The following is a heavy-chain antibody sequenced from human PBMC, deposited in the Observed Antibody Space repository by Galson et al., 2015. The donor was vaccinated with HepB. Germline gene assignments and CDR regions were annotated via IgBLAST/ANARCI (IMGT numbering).Heavy chain of an antibody. CDR2: IIPILGIA. J-gene: IGHJ5*02. D-gene: IGHD6-19*01. CDR3: ATVRIAVAGHNWFDP. Sequence: SVKVSCKASGGTFSSYAISWVRQAPGQGLEWMGGIIPILGIANYAQKFQGRVTITADKSTSTAYMELSSLRSEDTAVYYCATVRIAVAGHNWFDPWGQGTLVTVSS. V-gene: IGHV1-69*10. CDR1: GGTFSSYA.